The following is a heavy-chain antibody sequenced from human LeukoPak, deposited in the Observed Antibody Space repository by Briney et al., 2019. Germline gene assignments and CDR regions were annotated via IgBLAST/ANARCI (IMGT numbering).Heavy chain of an antibody. D-gene: IGHD6-13*01. CDR2: ICSSSAKI. CDR1: EFTFVRYA. Sequence: GGSLRLSCAASEFTFVRYAMNWVRQAPGKGLEWVSYICSSSAKIDYAESEKGRFTISRDNSKNSLYLQMDSLRAEDTAVYYCARDPSYASSWYHYMDVWGKGTTVTVSS. V-gene: IGHV3-48*04. J-gene: IGHJ6*03. CDR3: ARDPSYASSWYHYMDV.